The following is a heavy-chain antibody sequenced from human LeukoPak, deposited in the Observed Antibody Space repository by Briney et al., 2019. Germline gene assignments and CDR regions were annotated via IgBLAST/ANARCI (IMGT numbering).Heavy chain of an antibody. CDR1: GFTVDDYA. Sequence: GRYLRLSCAAYGFTVDDYAMEWVPHAPGKGLGWVSGISWNSGSIGYADSVRGRFTSATDNTKNYLDLHMNSLGDEAMSLYYGAEDIGCSYAAYYFDYWGRGTLVTVSS. J-gene: IGHJ4*02. V-gene: IGHV3-9*03. CDR2: ISWNSGSI. D-gene: IGHD5-18*01. CDR3: AEDIGCSYAAYYFDY.